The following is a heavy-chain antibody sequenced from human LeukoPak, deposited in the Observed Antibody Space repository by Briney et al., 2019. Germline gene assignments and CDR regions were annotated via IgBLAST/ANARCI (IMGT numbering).Heavy chain of an antibody. J-gene: IGHJ4*02. CDR2: INHGRNA. CDR1: GGSFSGYF. D-gene: IGHD4-17*01. V-gene: IGHV4-34*01. CDR3: ARSPLHSGDYRFDL. Sequence: SETLSLTCDVHGGSFSGYFWSWVRQSPGQGLEWIGEINHGRNANYNPSLKSRVTISVDTSNKQLSLNMTSVTAADTAVYYCARSPLHSGDYRFDLWGQGTLVTVSS.